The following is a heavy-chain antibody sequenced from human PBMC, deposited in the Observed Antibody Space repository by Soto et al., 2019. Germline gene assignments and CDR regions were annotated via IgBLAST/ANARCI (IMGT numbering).Heavy chain of an antibody. CDR3: ARRVPRVVPADIYFDD. Sequence: SETLSLTCTVSGGSISSSNWWSWVRQPPGKGLEWIGEIYHSGSTNYNPSLKSRVTISVDKSKNQSSLKLSSVTAADTAVYYCARRVPRVVPADIYFDDWGQGTPVTVSS. D-gene: IGHD2-2*01. CDR2: IYHSGST. J-gene: IGHJ4*02. V-gene: IGHV4-4*02. CDR1: GGSISSSNW.